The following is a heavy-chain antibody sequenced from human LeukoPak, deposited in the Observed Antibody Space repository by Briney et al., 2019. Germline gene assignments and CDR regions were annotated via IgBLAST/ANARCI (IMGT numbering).Heavy chain of an antibody. Sequence: GGSLRLSCAASGFTVSSNYMSWVRQAPGKGLEWVSLIYSGGSTYYADSVKGRFTISRDNSKNTLYLQMNSLRAEDTAVYYCARSHDSSGYPPEEYFQHWGQGTLVTVSS. D-gene: IGHD3-22*01. CDR3: ARSHDSSGYPPEEYFQH. J-gene: IGHJ1*01. V-gene: IGHV3-53*01. CDR2: IYSGGST. CDR1: GFTVSSNY.